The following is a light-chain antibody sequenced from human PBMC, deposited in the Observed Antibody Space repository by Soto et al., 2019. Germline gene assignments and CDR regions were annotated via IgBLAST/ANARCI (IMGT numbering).Light chain of an antibody. J-gene: IGKJ4*01. V-gene: IGKV3D-20*02. Sequence: EIVLTQSPGTLSLSPGERATLSCRASQSLSGNYLAWYQQKPGQAPRLLIFGVSSRATGIPDRFSGSGSGTDFTLTIGSLEPEDSAVYYCQQRSSWPLTFGGGTKVEI. CDR3: QQRSSWPLT. CDR1: QSLSGNY. CDR2: GVS.